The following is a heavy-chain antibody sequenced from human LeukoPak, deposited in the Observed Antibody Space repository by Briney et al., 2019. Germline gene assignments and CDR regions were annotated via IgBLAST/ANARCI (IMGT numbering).Heavy chain of an antibody. CDR3: ARPTAGYDFWSGYYYFDY. V-gene: IGHV3-48*02. J-gene: IGHJ4*02. CDR1: GFTFSSYS. D-gene: IGHD3-3*01. CDR2: ISSSSSTI. Sequence: GGSLRLSCAASGFTFSSYSMNWVRQAPGKGLEWVSYISSSSSTIYYADSVKGRFTISRDNAKNSLYLQMNSLRDEDTAVYYCARPTAGYDFWSGYYYFDYWGQGTLVTVSS.